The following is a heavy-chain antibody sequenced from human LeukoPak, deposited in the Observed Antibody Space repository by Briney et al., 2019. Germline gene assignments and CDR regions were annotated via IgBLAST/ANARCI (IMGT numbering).Heavy chain of an antibody. V-gene: IGHV3-48*01. CDR2: ISSSSSTI. J-gene: IGHJ4*02. Sequence: GGSLRLSCAASGFTFSSDSMNWVRQAPGKGLEWVSYISSSSSTIHYADSVKGRFTISRDNAKNSLYLQMNSLRAEDTAVYYCARLSYPGDYWGQGTLVTVSS. D-gene: IGHD2-2*01. CDR1: GFTFSSDS. CDR3: ARLSYPGDY.